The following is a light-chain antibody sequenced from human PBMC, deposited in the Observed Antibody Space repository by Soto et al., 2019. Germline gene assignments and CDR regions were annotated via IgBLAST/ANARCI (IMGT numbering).Light chain of an antibody. V-gene: IGLV2-14*01. CDR1: SSDVGGYNY. CDR2: EVS. CDR3: SSYTSSSTPV. Sequence: QSALTQPASVSGSPGQSITISCTGTSSDVGGYNYVSWYQQHPGKAPKLMIYEVSNRPSGVSNRFSGSKSGNTASLTISGLQAEDEVDYYCSSYTSSSTPVFGGGTKVTVL. J-gene: IGLJ2*01.